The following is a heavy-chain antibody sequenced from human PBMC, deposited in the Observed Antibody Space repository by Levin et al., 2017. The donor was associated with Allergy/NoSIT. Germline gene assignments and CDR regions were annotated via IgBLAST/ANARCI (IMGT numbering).Heavy chain of an antibody. D-gene: IGHD6-25*01. V-gene: IGHV4-59*11. CDR2: IYYSGSS. Sequence: SETLSLTCTVSGGSINNHFWSWIRQPPGKGLEWVGYIYYSGSSFYSPSLKSRLTLSVDTSKNQFSLKLRSVTAADTAVYYCARQSSGWADAFDPWGQGTMVTVSS. J-gene: IGHJ3*01. CDR3: ARQSSGWADAFDP. CDR1: GGSINNHF.